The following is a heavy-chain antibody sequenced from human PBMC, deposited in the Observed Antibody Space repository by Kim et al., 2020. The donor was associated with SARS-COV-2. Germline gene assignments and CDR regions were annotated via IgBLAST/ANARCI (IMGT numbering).Heavy chain of an antibody. V-gene: IGHV4-4*02. CDR1: GGSISSSNW. D-gene: IGHD3-3*01. CDR2: IYHSGST. Sequence: SETLSLTCAVSGGSISSSNWWSWVRQPPGKGLEWIGEIYHSGSTNYNPSLKSRVTISVDKSQNQFSLKLSSVTAADTAVYYCARDRGEFWSGYATARDYYYGMDVWGQGTTVTVSS. CDR3: ARDRGEFWSGYATARDYYYGMDV. J-gene: IGHJ6*02.